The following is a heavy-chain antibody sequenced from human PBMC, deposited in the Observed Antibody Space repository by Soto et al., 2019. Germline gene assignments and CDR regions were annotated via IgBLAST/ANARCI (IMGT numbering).Heavy chain of an antibody. CDR3: ARHYSDEYQLLFDGMDV. V-gene: IGHV3-48*01. CDR2: ISSSSSTI. CDR1: GFTFSSYS. Sequence: GGSLRLSCAASGFTFSSYSMNWVRQAPGKGLEWVSYISSSSSTIYYADSVKGRFTISRDNAKNSLYLQWSSLKASDTAMYYCARHYSDEYQLLFDGMDVWGQGTTVTVSS. J-gene: IGHJ6*02. D-gene: IGHD2-2*01.